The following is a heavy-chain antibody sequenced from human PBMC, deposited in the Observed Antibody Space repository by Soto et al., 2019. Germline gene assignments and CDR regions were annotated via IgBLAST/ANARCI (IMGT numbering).Heavy chain of an antibody. Sequence: EVQLVESGGGLVKPGGSLRLSCAASGFTFSNAWMNWVRQAPGKGLEWVGRIKSKTDGGTTDYAAPVKGRFTISRDDSDNTLYLQMNSLKTEDTAVYYCTALIPPGARDYWGQGTLGTVSS. V-gene: IGHV3-15*07. J-gene: IGHJ4*02. CDR2: IKSKTDGGTT. D-gene: IGHD4-17*01. CDR3: TALIPPGARDY. CDR1: GFTFSNAW.